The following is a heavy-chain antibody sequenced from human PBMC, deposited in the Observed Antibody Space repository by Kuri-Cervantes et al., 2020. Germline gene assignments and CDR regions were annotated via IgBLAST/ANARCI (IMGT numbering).Heavy chain of an antibody. CDR2: ISYDGSNK. J-gene: IGHJ4*02. D-gene: IGHD2-15*01. Sequence: GESLKISCAASGFTFSSYGMHWVRQAPGKGLEWVAVISYDGSNKYYADSVKGRFTISRDNSKNTLYLQVNSLRVEDTAVYYCAKSSGGSSYSGTDYWGQGTLVTVSS. CDR1: GFTFSSYG. CDR3: AKSSGGSSYSGTDY. V-gene: IGHV3-30*18.